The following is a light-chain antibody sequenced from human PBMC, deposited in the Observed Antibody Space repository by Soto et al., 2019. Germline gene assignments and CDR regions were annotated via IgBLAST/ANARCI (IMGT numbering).Light chain of an antibody. V-gene: IGLV2-14*01. Sequence: QSVLTQPASVSGSPGQSITISWTGTSSDVGGYNYVSWYQQHPGKAPKLMIYDVSNRPSGVSNRFSGSKSGNTASLTISGLQAEDEADYYCSSYTSSSTLLYVFGTGTKLTVL. CDR2: DVS. CDR3: SSYTSSSTLLYV. J-gene: IGLJ1*01. CDR1: SSDVGGYNY.